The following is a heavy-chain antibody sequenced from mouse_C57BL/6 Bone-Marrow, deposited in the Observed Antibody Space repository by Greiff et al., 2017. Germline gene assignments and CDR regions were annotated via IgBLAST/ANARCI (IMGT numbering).Heavy chain of an antibody. CDR3: ARSLYDGYYGYYFDY. CDR1: GYTFTSYW. V-gene: IGHV1-59*01. J-gene: IGHJ2*01. D-gene: IGHD2-3*01. CDR2: IDPSDSYT. Sequence: QVQLQQPGAELVRPGTSVKLSCKASGYTFTSYWMHWVKQRPGQGLEWIGVIDPSDSYTNYNQKFKGKATLPVDTSSSTAYMQLSSLTSEDSAVYYCARSLYDGYYGYYFDYWGQGTTLTVSS.